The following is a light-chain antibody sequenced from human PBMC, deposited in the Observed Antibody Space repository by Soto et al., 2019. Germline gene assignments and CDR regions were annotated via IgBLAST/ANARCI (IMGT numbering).Light chain of an antibody. Sequence: EIGLTQSPGTLSLSPGDRAALSCRASQNVNSNYLAWYQQKPGQAPRLLIYGASSRATGIPDRYSGSGSGTDFTLTISRLETEDFAVYYCQQHGSSYLNTFGQGTKLEIK. CDR2: GAS. CDR3: QQHGSSYLNT. V-gene: IGKV3-20*01. CDR1: QNVNSNY. J-gene: IGKJ2*01.